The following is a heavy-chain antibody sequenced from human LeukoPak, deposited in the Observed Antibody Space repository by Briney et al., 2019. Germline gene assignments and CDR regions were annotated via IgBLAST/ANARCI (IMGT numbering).Heavy chain of an antibody. CDR1: GFKFRDYA. D-gene: IGHD5-18*01. V-gene: IGHV3-23*01. CDR3: AKQQGALIQQWYFDY. CDR2: VEKTGGRA. Sequence: GGSLRLSCAAYGFKFRDYAMSWVRQAPGKGREWVSTVEKTGGRAYYADSVKGRFTASRDNSKNTLYLQMNSLRAEDTALYYCAKQQGALIQQWYFDYWGQGTLVTVSS. J-gene: IGHJ4*02.